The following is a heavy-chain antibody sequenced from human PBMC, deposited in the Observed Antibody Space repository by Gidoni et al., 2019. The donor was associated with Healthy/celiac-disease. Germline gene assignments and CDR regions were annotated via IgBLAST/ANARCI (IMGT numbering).Heavy chain of an antibody. J-gene: IGHJ4*02. Sequence: EVQLVQSGAEVKKPGESLRISCKGSGYRFTSYWISWGRQMPGKGLEWMGRIDPSDSYTNYSPSFQGHVTISADKSISTAYLQWSSLKASDTAMYYCARLVDIVVVPAASLNDYWGQGTLVTVSS. CDR2: IDPSDSYT. D-gene: IGHD2-2*03. V-gene: IGHV5-10-1*03. CDR1: GYRFTSYW. CDR3: ARLVDIVVVPAASLNDY.